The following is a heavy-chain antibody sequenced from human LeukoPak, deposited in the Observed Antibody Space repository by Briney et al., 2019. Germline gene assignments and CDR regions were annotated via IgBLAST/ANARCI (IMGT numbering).Heavy chain of an antibody. J-gene: IGHJ4*02. CDR2: IKLDGSEQ. V-gene: IGHV3-7*01. CDR3: VAGDGWLGDY. CDR1: GLTISNNW. D-gene: IGHD6-19*01. Sequence: PGGSLRLSCADSGLTISNNWMSWVRQAPGKGLEWVANIKLDGSEQYYMGSVKGRFTISRDNGKNVLYLQMSSLRVEDTAVYYCVAGDGWLGDYWGQGTLVTVSS.